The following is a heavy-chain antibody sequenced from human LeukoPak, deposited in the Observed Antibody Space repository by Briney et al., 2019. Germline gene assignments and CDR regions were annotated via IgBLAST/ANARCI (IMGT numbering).Heavy chain of an antibody. CDR3: AKDCGTGPFACSH. V-gene: IGHV6-1*01. CDR2: TYYRSKWYN. J-gene: IGHJ4*02. Sequence: SQTFSLTCAISGDSVSSNIAAWNWIRQSPSRGLEWLGRTYYRSKWYNDYAVSVRSRITIDPDTSKNQFSLQLNSVTPEDTAVYYCAKDCGTGPFACSHWGQGTLVTASS. CDR1: GDSVSSNIAA. D-gene: IGHD2-15*01.